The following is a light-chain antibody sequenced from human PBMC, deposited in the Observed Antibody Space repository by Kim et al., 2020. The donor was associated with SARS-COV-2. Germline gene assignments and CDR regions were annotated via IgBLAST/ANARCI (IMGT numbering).Light chain of an antibody. CDR3: QQDSSWPPSYT. V-gene: IGKV3-15*01. J-gene: IGKJ2*01. CDR2: GAS. Sequence: EIVMTQSPATLSVSPGERATLSCRTSQSVRNNVAWYQQRHSQASSLLIFGASTRATGIPARFSGSGSETEFTLTNSSLQSEDFAVYCYQQDSSWPPSYTFGRGTKLEI. CDR1: QSVRNN.